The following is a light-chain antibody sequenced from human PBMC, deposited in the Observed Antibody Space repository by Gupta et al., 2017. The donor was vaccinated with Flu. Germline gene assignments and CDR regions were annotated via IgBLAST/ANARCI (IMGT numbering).Light chain of an antibody. CDR1: QSIGSY. Sequence: DIQMTQSPSSVSASVGVTVTITCRASQSIGSYLSWHQQRPGMSPRLLISGATTLEGGAPSRFSGSVSGTEFTLTISDLQPEDLATYFCQQSLTSPITFGQGTRVDI. CDR2: GAT. CDR3: QQSLTSPIT. J-gene: IGKJ5*01. V-gene: IGKV1-39*01.